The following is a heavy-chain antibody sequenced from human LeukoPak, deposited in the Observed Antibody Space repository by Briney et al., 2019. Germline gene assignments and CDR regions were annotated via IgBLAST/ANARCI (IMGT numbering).Heavy chain of an antibody. D-gene: IGHD6-19*01. CDR1: GFTFSNYA. CDR3: AKEPKAYSSCWYLDY. V-gene: IGHV3-23*01. Sequence: PGGSLRVSCAASGFTFSNYAVSWVRQAPGKGLEWVSGISASGGSTYYAHSVNGRFTISRDNSKNTLYLQMNSLRAEDTAVYYCAKEPKAYSSCWYLDYWGQGTLVTVSS. J-gene: IGHJ4*02. CDR2: ISASGGST.